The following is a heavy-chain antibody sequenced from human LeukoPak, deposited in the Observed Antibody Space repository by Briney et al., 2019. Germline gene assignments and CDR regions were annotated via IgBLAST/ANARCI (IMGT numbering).Heavy chain of an antibody. D-gene: IGHD2-21*02. Sequence: SEPLSLTCTVSGGSISSSSYYGGWIRQPPGKGLEWIGSIYYSGCTYYIPSLQSGVTISVDTSKNQFSLVLSSVTAVDPAVYYCARSLWASYCGGDCYSGWFDLWGQGTLVTVSS. V-gene: IGHV4-39*01. J-gene: IGHJ5*02. CDR3: ARSLWASYCGGDCYSGWFDL. CDR1: GGSISSSSYY. CDR2: IYYSGCT.